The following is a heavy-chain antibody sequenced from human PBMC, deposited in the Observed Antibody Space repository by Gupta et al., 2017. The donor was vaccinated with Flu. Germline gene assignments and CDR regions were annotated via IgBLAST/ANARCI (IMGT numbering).Heavy chain of an antibody. D-gene: IGHD2-8*01. CDR3: ARRYGTTLWDFDP. V-gene: IGHV3-30*03. CDR2: LSYDGSKT. J-gene: IGHJ5*02. CDR1: GFTFSSFG. Sequence: QVQLVESGGGVVQPGRSLRLSCAASGFTFSSFGMPWVRQAPGKGLEWVAVLSYDGSKTYYADSVKGRFTISRDNSKDTLYLQMNSLKTEDTAVYYCARRYGTTLWDFDPWGQGTLVTVSS.